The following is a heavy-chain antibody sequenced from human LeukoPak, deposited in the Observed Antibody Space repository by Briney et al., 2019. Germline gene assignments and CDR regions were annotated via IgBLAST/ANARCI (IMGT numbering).Heavy chain of an antibody. J-gene: IGHJ4*02. CDR1: GYTFTGYY. V-gene: IGHV1-2*02. Sequence: ASVKVSFKASGYTFTGYYMHWVRQAPGQGLEWMGWINPNSGGTNYAQKFKGRVTMTRDTSTTTAYMELRSLRSDDTAVYYCARDLNYYDSSGYYYDYWGQGTLVTVSS. D-gene: IGHD3-22*01. CDR2: INPNSGGT. CDR3: ARDLNYYDSSGYYYDY.